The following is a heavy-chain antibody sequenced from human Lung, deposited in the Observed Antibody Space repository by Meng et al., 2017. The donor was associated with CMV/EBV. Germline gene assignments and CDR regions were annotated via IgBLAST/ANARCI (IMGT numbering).Heavy chain of an antibody. V-gene: IGHV3-73*01. CDR1: GFTFSGSA. CDR2: IRSKANSYAT. J-gene: IGHJ6*02. CDR3: TSHSYDFWGGMDV. D-gene: IGHD3-3*01. Sequence: GGSXRLXXAASGFTFSGSAMHWVRQASGKGLEWVGRIRSKANSYATAYAASVKGRFTISRDDSKNTAYLQMNSLKTEDTAVYYCTSHSYDFWGGMDVWGQGXTVTVSS.